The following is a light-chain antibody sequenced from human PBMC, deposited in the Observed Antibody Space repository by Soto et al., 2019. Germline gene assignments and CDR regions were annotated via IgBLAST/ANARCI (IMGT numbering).Light chain of an antibody. Sequence: DIQMTQPASTLSASVGVRVTITCRASQSINSWLAWYQQKPGRAPKLLIYKASSLESGVPSRFSGSGSGTEFTLTISSLQPDDFATYYCQQYTSYSTFGQGTKVEIK. V-gene: IGKV1-5*03. CDR1: QSINSW. CDR3: QQYTSYST. CDR2: KAS. J-gene: IGKJ1*01.